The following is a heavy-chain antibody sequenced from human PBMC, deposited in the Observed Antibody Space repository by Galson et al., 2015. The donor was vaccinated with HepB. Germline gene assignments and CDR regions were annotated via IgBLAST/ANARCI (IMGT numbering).Heavy chain of an antibody. CDR1: GFTFSSYS. Sequence: SLRLSCAASGFTFSSYSMNWVRQAPGKGLEWVSYISSSSSTIYYADSVKGRFTISRDNAKNSLYLQMNSLRAEDTAVYYCARDRDPLSTIAGFDYWGQGTLVTVSS. J-gene: IGHJ4*02. V-gene: IGHV3-48*01. CDR3: ARDRDPLSTIAGFDY. D-gene: IGHD6-13*01. CDR2: ISSSSSTI.